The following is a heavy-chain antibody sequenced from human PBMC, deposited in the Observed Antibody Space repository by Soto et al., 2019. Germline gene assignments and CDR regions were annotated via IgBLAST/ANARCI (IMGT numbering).Heavy chain of an antibody. D-gene: IGHD1-26*01. Sequence: ASVKVSCKASGGTFSSYAISWVRQAPGQGLEWMGRIIAAIGKTKYAQKFQGRVTITRDTSASTAYMEVSSLKYEDTAVYYCARRSRDGDGTFDHWGQGTLVTVSS. CDR2: IIAAIGKT. J-gene: IGHJ4*02. CDR3: ARRSRDGDGTFDH. V-gene: IGHV1-69*10. CDR1: GGTFSSYA.